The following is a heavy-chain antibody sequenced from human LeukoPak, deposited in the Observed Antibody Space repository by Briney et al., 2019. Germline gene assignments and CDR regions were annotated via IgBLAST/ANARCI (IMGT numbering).Heavy chain of an antibody. D-gene: IGHD2-2*01. Sequence: PGGSLRLSCAASGFTFSSYAMQWVRQAPGKGLEYVSGISSEGGTTYYANSVKGRFTISRDNSKNTLYPQMGSLTAEDMAVYYCARTYCTRTSCYFAAFDIWGQGTMVTVSS. J-gene: IGHJ3*02. CDR1: GFTFSSYA. V-gene: IGHV3-64*01. CDR3: ARTYCTRTSCYFAAFDI. CDR2: ISSEGGTT.